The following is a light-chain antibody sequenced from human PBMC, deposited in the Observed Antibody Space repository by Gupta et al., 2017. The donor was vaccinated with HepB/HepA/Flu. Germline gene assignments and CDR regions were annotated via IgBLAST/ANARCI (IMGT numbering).Light chain of an antibody. Sequence: QSVLTQPPSVSGAPGQTVTISCTGSSSNMGTPYDVSWYQQLPGTAPKLLIYANNNRPSGVPDRSSGSKSVTSASLAITGLQAEDEADYYCQSYDNSLHAWVFGGGTKLTVL. J-gene: IGLJ2*01. CDR2: ANN. CDR3: QSYDNSLHAWV. CDR1: SSNMGTPYD. V-gene: IGLV1-40*01.